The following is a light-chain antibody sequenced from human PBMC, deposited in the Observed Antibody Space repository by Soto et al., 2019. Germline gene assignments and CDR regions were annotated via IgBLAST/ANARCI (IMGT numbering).Light chain of an antibody. J-gene: IGKJ4*01. Sequence: EIVLTQSPGTLSLSPGERATLSCRASQSVSSSYLAWYQHKPGQAPRLLIYGASSRATGIPDKFSGSGSGTDFSITISRLEPEDFGVYYCQQYGGSPRTFGGGTKVEIK. CDR3: QQYGGSPRT. V-gene: IGKV3-20*01. CDR1: QSVSSSY. CDR2: GAS.